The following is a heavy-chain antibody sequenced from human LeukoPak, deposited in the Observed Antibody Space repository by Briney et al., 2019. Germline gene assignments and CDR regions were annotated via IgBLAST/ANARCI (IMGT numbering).Heavy chain of an antibody. D-gene: IGHD3-3*01. CDR1: GYSFTGYW. J-gene: IGHJ5*02. V-gene: IGHV5-51*01. CDR2: IYPGDSDT. CDR3: ARQPYYDFWSGYYSYSWFDP. Sequence: GESLKISCKGSGYSFTGYWIGWVRQMPGKGLEWMGIIYPGDSDTRYSPSFQGQVTISADKSISTAYLQWSSLKASDTAMYYCARQPYYDFWSGYYSYSWFDPWGQGTLVTVSS.